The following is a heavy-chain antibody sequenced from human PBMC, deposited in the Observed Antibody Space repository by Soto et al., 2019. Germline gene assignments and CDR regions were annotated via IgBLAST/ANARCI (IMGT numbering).Heavy chain of an antibody. Sequence: QVQLQQWGAGLLKPSETLSLTCAVYGGSFSGYYWSWIRQPPGKGLEWIGEINHSGSTNYNPSLKSRVTISVDTSKNQLSLKLSSVTVADTAVYYCARPISGWNRRSAFDICVQGTMVTVSS. CDR2: INHSGST. D-gene: IGHD6-19*01. CDR3: ARPISGWNRRSAFDI. V-gene: IGHV4-34*01. CDR1: GGSFSGYY. J-gene: IGHJ3*02.